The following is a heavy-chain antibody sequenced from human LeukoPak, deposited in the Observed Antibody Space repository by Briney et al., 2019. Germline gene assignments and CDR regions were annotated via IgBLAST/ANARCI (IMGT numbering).Heavy chain of an antibody. CDR1: GFIVSNYW. Sequence: SGGSLRLSCTTSGFIVSNYWMHWVRQAPGKGLVWVSRINSDGSHTDYAGSVKGRFTISRDNARNTLYLQMNSLRAEDTAVYYCAGGLSDYYYTVGYWGQGTLVIVS. V-gene: IGHV3-74*01. D-gene: IGHD3-22*01. J-gene: IGHJ4*02. CDR2: INSDGSHT. CDR3: AGGLSDYYYTVGY.